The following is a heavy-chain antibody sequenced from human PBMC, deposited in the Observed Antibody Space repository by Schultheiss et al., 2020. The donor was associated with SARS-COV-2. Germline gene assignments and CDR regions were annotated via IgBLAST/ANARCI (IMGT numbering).Heavy chain of an antibody. J-gene: IGHJ6*02. CDR2: ISGSGGST. Sequence: GESLKISCAASGFTFSSYAMSWVRQAPGKGLEWVSAISGSGGSTYYADSVKGRFTISRDNSKNTLYLQMNSLRAEDTAVYYCARDAGTLGYCSSTSCYADSYGMDVWGQGTTVTVSS. CDR3: ARDAGTLGYCSSTSCYADSYGMDV. CDR1: GFTFSSYA. D-gene: IGHD2-2*01. V-gene: IGHV3-23*01.